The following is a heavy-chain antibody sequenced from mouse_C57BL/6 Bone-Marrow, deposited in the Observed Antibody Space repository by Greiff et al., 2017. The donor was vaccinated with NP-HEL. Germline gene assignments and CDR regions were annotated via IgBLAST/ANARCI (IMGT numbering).Heavy chain of an antibody. J-gene: IGHJ2*01. V-gene: IGHV1-61*01. CDR3: ARGGYDGRYYFDY. Sequence: QVQLQQPGAELVRPGSSVKLSCKASGYTFTSYWMDWVKQRPGQGLEWIGNIYPSDSETHYNQKFKDKATLTVDKSSSTAYMQLSSLTSEDSAVYYCARGGYDGRYYFDYWGQGTTLTVSS. CDR1: GYTFTSYW. CDR2: IYPSDSET. D-gene: IGHD2-2*01.